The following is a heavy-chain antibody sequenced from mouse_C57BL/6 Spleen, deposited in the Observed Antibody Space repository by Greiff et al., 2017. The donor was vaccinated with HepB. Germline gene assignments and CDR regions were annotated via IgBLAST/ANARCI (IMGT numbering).Heavy chain of an antibody. CDR1: GFTFSDYY. Sequence: EVQLVESEGGLVQPGSSMKLSCTASGFTFSDYYMAWVRQVPEKGLEWVANINYDGSSTYYLDSLKSRFIISRDNAKNILYLQMSSLKSEDTATYYCAREERDYYGSLYWYFDVWGTGTTVTVSS. CDR3: AREERDYYGSLYWYFDV. J-gene: IGHJ1*03. V-gene: IGHV5-16*01. D-gene: IGHD1-1*01. CDR2: INYDGSST.